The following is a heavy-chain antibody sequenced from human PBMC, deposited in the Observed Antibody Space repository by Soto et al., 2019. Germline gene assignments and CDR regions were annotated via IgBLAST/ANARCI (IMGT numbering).Heavy chain of an antibody. V-gene: IGHV3-30*18. J-gene: IGHJ4*02. CDR1: GFTFSSYG. CDR3: AKDSPPRILAAGYIFDY. Sequence: PGGSLRLSCAASGFTFSSYGMHWVRQSPGKGLEWVAVISYDGSNKYYADSVKGRFTISRDNSKNTLYLQMNSLRAEDTAVYYCAKDSPPRILAAGYIFDYWGQATLVTVSS. CDR2: ISYDGSNK. D-gene: IGHD5-18*01.